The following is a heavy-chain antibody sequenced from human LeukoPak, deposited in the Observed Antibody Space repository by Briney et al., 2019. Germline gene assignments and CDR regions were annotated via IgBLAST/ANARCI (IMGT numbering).Heavy chain of an antibody. D-gene: IGHD1-26*01. CDR2: ISSSSSTI. J-gene: IGHJ6*03. Sequence: PGGSLRLSCAASGFTFSSYSMNWVRQAPGKGLEWVSYISSSSSTIYYADSVKGRFTISRDNAKNSLYLQMNSLRAEDTAVYYCARAEVGSTLNYYYYYMDVWGKGTTVTVSS. CDR1: GFTFSSYS. CDR3: ARAEVGSTLNYYYYYMDV. V-gene: IGHV3-48*01.